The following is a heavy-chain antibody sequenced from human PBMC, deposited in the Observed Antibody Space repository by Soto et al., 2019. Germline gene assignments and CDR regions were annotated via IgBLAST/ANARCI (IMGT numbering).Heavy chain of an antibody. D-gene: IGHD5-18*01. CDR2: INHSGST. Sequence: QVPLQQWGAGLLKPSETLSLTCAVYGGSFSGYYWSWIRQPPGKGLEWIGEINHSGSTNYHTSLMSRVNRSVDTSKNQFSLKLSSVTAACTAVYYCARGPGGYTPLFYWGPGTLVPVSS. J-gene: IGHJ4*02. CDR1: GGSFSGYY. CDR3: ARGPGGYTPLFY. V-gene: IGHV4-34*01.